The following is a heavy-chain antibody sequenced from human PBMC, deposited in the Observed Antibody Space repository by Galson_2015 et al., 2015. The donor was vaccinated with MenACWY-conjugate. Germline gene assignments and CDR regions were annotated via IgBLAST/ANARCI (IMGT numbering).Heavy chain of an antibody. CDR2: ISKSGSPI. CDR3: ARVGTWIHQYFYYMDV. D-gene: IGHD5-18*01. CDR1: GFTFTGYE. Sequence: SLRLSCAAPGFTFTGYEFNWVRQAPGKGLEWLSYISKSGSPIFYADSVKGRFTISRDNTTKSLFLQMNSLRAGDTGVYYCARVGTWIHQYFYYMDVWGKGTAVTVSS. V-gene: IGHV3-48*03. J-gene: IGHJ6*03.